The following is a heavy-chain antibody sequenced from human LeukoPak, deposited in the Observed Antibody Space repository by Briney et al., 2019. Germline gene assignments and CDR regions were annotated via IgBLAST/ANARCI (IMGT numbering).Heavy chain of an antibody. V-gene: IGHV5-51*01. D-gene: IGHD4-17*01. CDR3: ARQAASDDYGYYFDY. CDR1: GYSFTSYW. Sequence: GESLQISFQGSGYSFTSYWIGWVRPMPGKGLEWMGIIYPGDSDTRYSPSFQGQVTISADKSISTAYLQWSSLKASDTAMYYYARQAASDDYGYYFDYWGQGTLVTVSS. CDR2: IYPGDSDT. J-gene: IGHJ4*02.